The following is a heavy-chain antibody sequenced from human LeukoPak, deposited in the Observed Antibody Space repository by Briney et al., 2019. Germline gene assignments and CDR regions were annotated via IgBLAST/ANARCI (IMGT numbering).Heavy chain of an antibody. CDR3: AGEGSGWYGKFDY. J-gene: IGHJ4*02. V-gene: IGHV4-34*01. D-gene: IGHD6-19*01. CDR2: INHSGST. CDR1: GGSFSGYC. Sequence: SETLSLTCAVYGGSFSGYCWSWIRQPPGKGLEWIGEINHSGSTNYNPSLKSRVTISVDTSKNQFSLKLSSVTAADTAVYYCAGEGSGWYGKFDYWGQGTLVTVSS.